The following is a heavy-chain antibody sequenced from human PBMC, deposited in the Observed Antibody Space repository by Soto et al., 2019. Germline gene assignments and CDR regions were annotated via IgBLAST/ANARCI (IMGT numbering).Heavy chain of an antibody. CDR2: IYWENDK. CDR3: ARSRWFGAPH. D-gene: IGHD3-10*01. Sequence: QITLKESGPTLVKPTQTLTLTCSFSGFSLSTTGVGVGWIRQSPGKALEWLAIIYWENDKRYNPSLKSRVTITTDTSKNQVVLTVTNMYPVDTGTYYCARSRWFGAPHWGQGALVTVSS. V-gene: IGHV2-5*02. CDR1: GFSLSTTGVG. J-gene: IGHJ4*02.